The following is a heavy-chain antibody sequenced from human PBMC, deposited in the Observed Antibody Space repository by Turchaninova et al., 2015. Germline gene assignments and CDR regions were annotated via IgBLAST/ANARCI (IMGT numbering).Heavy chain of an antibody. J-gene: IGHJ4*02. CDR1: GGSLSSSGYY. CDR3: ARDLAVTVLSPFDH. CDR2: IHYSGST. V-gene: IGHV4-39*07. Sequence: QLQLQESGPGLVKPSETLSLPCRVPGGSLSSSGYYWGWIRQPPGKGLEWIGTIHYSGSTHHNPSLKSRVTISVDTSKNQFSLKLSSVTAADTAVYYCARDLAVTVLSPFDHWGQGSLVTVSS. D-gene: IGHD2-21*02.